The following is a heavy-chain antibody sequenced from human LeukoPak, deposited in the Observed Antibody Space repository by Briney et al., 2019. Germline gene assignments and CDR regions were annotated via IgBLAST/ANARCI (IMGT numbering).Heavy chain of an antibody. V-gene: IGHV4-34*01. CDR1: GGSFSDYY. D-gene: IGHD3-10*01. CDR3: ARNLHTFYGSGSYVAPRRRYYFDY. CDR2: INHSGST. Sequence: SETLSLTCAVYGGSFSDYYWSWIRQPPGKGLEWIGEINHSGSTKYNPSLKSRVTISVDTSKNQFSLKLSSVTAADTAVYYCARNLHTFYGSGSYVAPRRRYYFDYWGQGTLVTVSS. J-gene: IGHJ4*02.